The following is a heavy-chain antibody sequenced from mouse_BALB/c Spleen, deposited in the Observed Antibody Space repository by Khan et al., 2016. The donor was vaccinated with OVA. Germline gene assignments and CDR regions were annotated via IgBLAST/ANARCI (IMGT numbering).Heavy chain of an antibody. V-gene: IGHV3-2*02. CDR2: ISYSGTT. Sequence: EVQLQESGPGLVKPSQSLSLTCTVTGYSITSDYAWNWIRQFPGNKLEWMGYISYSGTTTYNPSLKSRISITRDTSKNQFFLQLNSVTTEDTATXYCARSRGYDYDAWFAYWGQGTLVTVSA. J-gene: IGHJ3*01. CDR1: GYSITSDYA. D-gene: IGHD2-4*01. CDR3: ARSRGYDYDAWFAY.